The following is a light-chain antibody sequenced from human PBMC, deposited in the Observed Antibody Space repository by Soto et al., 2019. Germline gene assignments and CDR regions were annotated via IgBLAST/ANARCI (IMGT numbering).Light chain of an antibody. V-gene: IGKV3-20*01. CDR2: GAS. CDR1: QSVSSNY. CDR3: LHHGSSLWT. Sequence: DIVLTQSPGTLSLSPGERATLSCRASQSVSSNYLAWYQQKPGQAPRLLIYGASTRATGIPDRFSGSGSGTDFTLTISRLEPEDFAMYYCLHHGSSLWTFGQGTKVDIK. J-gene: IGKJ1*01.